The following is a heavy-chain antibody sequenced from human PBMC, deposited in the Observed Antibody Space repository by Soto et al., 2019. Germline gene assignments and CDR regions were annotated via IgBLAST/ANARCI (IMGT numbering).Heavy chain of an antibody. J-gene: IGHJ6*01. CDR2: IRQGGSEK. CDR3: ERGPRDFSSGYSKYYGMDV. D-gene: IGHD3-3*01. V-gene: IGHV3-7*03. Sequence: PGGSLRLSCAASGFTFSSYSMTWVRQAPGKGLEWVANIRQGGSEKYHLESVKGRFTVSRDNAKNSLYLQMNSLRVEDTAVYYCERGPRDFSSGYSKYYGMDVWGQGTTVTVSS. CDR1: GFTFSSYS.